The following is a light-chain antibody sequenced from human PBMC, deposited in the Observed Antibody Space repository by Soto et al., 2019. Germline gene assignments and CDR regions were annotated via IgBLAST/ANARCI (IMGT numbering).Light chain of an antibody. V-gene: IGKV1-5*01. CDR1: QTVRNNY. CDR2: DAS. J-gene: IGKJ1*01. Sequence: TQSPGTLSLSPGERATLSCRASQTVRNNYLAWYQQKPGKAHKLLIYDASTLQSGVQSRFSGSESGTEFILTIRGLQPDDFATYYCKQYHGYSLTFGQGTKVDI. CDR3: KQYHGYSLT.